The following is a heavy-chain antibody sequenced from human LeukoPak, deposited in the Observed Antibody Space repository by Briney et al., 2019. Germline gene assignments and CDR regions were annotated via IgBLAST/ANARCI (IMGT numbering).Heavy chain of an antibody. CDR3: ARVVVAAFDAFDI. Sequence: GGALRLSLAASGFTVSSNYMSLGRQAPGKGLEGVSVIYSGGSTYYADSVKGRFTISRDNSKNTLYLQMNSLRAEDTAVYYCARVVVAAFDAFDIWGQGTMVTVSS. V-gene: IGHV3-66*01. CDR2: IYSGGST. CDR1: GFTVSSNY. D-gene: IGHD2-15*01. J-gene: IGHJ3*02.